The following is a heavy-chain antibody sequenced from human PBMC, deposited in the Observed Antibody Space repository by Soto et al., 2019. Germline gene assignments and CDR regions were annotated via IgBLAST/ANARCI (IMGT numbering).Heavy chain of an antibody. CDR1: GFSLTSRPVG. Sequence: QITLKESGPTLVKPTQTLTLTCTFSGFSLTSRPVGVGWVRQPPGKALEWLAFIYWDDDKRYSPSLRSTPTVTKDTSKHQMVRTLTNMDPVDTATYYCAHRRNYDGSWNEGVFDYWGQGILLTVSS. CDR3: AHRRNYDGSWNEGVFDY. D-gene: IGHD3-16*01. J-gene: IGHJ4*02. V-gene: IGHV2-5*02. CDR2: IYWDDDK.